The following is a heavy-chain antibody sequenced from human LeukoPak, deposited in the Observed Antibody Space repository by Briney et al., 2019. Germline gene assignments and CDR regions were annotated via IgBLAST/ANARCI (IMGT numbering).Heavy chain of an antibody. Sequence: PSETLSLTCAIYGGSFSGFYWSWIRQPPGKGLEWIGEISHSGSTNYNPSLKSRVIISGDTSKNQFSLNLNSVTAADTAVYYCAKRRITIFGVGFDPWGQGTLVTVSS. V-gene: IGHV4-34*01. D-gene: IGHD3-3*01. CDR1: GGSFSGFY. CDR2: ISHSGST. CDR3: AKRRITIFGVGFDP. J-gene: IGHJ5*02.